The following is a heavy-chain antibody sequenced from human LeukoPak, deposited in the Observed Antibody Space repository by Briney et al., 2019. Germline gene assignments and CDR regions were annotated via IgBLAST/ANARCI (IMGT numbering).Heavy chain of an antibody. CDR3: ARAINWNLYY. CDR1: GHSFISYD. D-gene: IGHD1-20*01. V-gene: IGHV1-8*01. J-gene: IGHJ4*02. CDR2: MSPSSGST. Sequence: GASVKVSCKASGHSFISYDINWVRQATGQGLEWMGWMSPSSGSTGYAQKFQGRVTMTRDTSTSTAYMELNSLTSEDTAVYFCARAINWNLYYWGQGALVTVSS.